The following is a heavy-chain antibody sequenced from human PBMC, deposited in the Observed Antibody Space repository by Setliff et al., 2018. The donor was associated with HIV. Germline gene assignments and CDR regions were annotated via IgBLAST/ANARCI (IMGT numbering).Heavy chain of an antibody. V-gene: IGHV1-2*02. D-gene: IGHD6-19*01. CDR3: AKASSGWSPRGANS. J-gene: IGHJ4*02. CDR1: GYTFTDYY. Sequence: ASVKVSCKTSGYTFTDYYIHWVRQAPGQGLEWMGWINPKNGGTNYAQKFQGKVTMTRNTSISTAYLDLHGLISDDTAIYYCAKASSGWSPRGANSWGQGTLVTVSS. CDR2: INPKNGGT.